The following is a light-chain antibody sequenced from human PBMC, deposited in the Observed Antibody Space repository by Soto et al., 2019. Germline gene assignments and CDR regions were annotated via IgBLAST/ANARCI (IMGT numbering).Light chain of an antibody. CDR3: QQYNTLLWT. CDR2: GAS. V-gene: IGKV3-15*01. Sequence: EVVMTQSPATLSVSPGERATLSCRASQSVNANLAWYQQKPGQAPRLLLHGASNRATGIPARFIGSGFGTEFIVIISSLQCEDFAIYYCQQYNTLLWTFGPGNKVEI. CDR1: QSVNAN. J-gene: IGKJ1*01.